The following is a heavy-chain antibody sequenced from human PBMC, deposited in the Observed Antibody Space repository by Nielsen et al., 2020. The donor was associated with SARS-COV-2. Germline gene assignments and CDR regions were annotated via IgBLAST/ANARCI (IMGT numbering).Heavy chain of an antibody. Sequence: SLKISCAASEFTFSSYGMHWVRQAPGKGLEWVAVIWYDGSNKYYADSVKGRFTISRDNSKNTLYLQMNSLRAEDTAVYYCARELGSDGSGWWVFDYWGQGTLVTVSS. V-gene: IGHV3-33*01. CDR1: EFTFSSYG. CDR3: ARELGSDGSGWWVFDY. J-gene: IGHJ4*02. D-gene: IGHD6-19*01. CDR2: IWYDGSNK.